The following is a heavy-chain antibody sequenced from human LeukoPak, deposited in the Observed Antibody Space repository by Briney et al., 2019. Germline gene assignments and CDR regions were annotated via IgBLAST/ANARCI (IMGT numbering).Heavy chain of an antibody. J-gene: IGHJ4*02. D-gene: IGHD2-2*01. CDR2: IKQDGSEK. CDR1: GFTFSIYW. CDR3: ARVRYCSNTSCYFADY. V-gene: IGHV3-7*04. Sequence: GGSLRLSCAASGFTFSIYWMTWVRQAPGKGLEWVANIKQDGSEKYYVDSLKGRFTISRDNAKNSLYLQMNSLRAEDTALYYCARVRYCSNTSCYFADYWGQGTLATVSS.